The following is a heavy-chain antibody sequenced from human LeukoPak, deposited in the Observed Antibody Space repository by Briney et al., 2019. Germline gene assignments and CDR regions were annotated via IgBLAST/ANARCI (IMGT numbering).Heavy chain of an antibody. D-gene: IGHD6-19*01. CDR2: IYAGGTT. V-gene: IGHV3-53*01. CDR3: ARDSSGWYDH. J-gene: IGHJ5*02. Sequence: GGSLRLSCAASGFTVSTNYMSWVRQAPGRGLEWVSVIYAGGTTYYADSVRGRFTISRDNSKNTLYLQMNSLRDGDTAVYYCARDSSGWYDHWGQGTLVTVSS. CDR1: GFTVSTNY.